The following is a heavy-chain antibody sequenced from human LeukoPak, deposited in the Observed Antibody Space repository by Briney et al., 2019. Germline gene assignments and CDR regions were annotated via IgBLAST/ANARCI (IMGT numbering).Heavy chain of an antibody. Sequence: GGSLRLSCAASGFTFDDYGMSWVRQAPGKGLEWVSGINWNGGSTGYADSVKGRFTISRDNAKNSPYLQMNSLRAEDTALYYCARQGDMATVAFGEHWGQGTLVNVFS. V-gene: IGHV3-20*04. CDR3: ARQGDMATVAFGEH. J-gene: IGHJ4*02. CDR2: INWNGGST. D-gene: IGHD4-23*01. CDR1: GFTFDDYG.